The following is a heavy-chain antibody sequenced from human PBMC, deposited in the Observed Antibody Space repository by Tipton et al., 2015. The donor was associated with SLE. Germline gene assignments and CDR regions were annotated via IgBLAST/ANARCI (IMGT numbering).Heavy chain of an antibody. J-gene: IGHJ1*01. CDR1: GESFNGYF. D-gene: IGHD2-2*01. CDR3: ARAVRCSSTRCLEYFQH. Sequence: TLSLTCAVYGESFNGYFWTWIRQPPGKGLEWIAEIIHSGVTNYNPSLRSRVTISVDMSKNQVSLKLKSVTAADTAVYYCARAVRCSSTRCLEYFQHWGQGTLVIVSS. CDR2: IIHSGVT. V-gene: IGHV4-34*12.